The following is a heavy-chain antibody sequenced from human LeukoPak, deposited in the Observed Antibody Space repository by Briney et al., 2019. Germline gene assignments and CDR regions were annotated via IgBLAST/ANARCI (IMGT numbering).Heavy chain of an antibody. CDR2: IYYSGGT. D-gene: IGHD6-13*01. Sequence: SETLSLTCTVSGGSISSYYWSWIRQPPGKGLEWIGYIYYSGGTNYNPSLKSRVTISVDTSKNQFSLKLSSVTAADTAVYYCARDLYSSSWYGTARGYNWFDPWGQGTLVTVSS. V-gene: IGHV4-59*01. CDR3: ARDLYSSSWYGTARGYNWFDP. J-gene: IGHJ5*02. CDR1: GGSISSYY.